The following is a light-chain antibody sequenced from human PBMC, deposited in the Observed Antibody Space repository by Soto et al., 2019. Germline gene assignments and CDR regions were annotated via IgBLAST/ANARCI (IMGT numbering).Light chain of an antibody. J-gene: IGKJ4*01. CDR1: QDISNY. V-gene: IGKV1-39*01. Sequence: DIQLTQSPSFLSASVGDRVTITCRASQDISNYLVWYQQKPGKAPKPLIYAASTLQSGVPSRFSGSGSGTDFTLTISSLQPEDFATYYCQQSYSTPLTFGGGTKVEI. CDR3: QQSYSTPLT. CDR2: AAS.